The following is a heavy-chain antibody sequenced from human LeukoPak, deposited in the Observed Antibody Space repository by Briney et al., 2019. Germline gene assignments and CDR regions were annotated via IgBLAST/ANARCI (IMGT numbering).Heavy chain of an antibody. CDR3: AKAAYYDFLTGPYFDL. D-gene: IGHD3-9*01. Sequence: PGGSLRLSCAPSGFIIVNAWMNWVRQAPGKGLEWVGRIKSRADGGTTDYAAPVKGRFTISRDGSALYLQMNSLKTEDTAVYYCAKAAYYDFLTGPYFDLWGRGTLVTVSS. CDR2: IKSRADGGTT. CDR1: GFIIVNAW. J-gene: IGHJ2*01. V-gene: IGHV3-15*01.